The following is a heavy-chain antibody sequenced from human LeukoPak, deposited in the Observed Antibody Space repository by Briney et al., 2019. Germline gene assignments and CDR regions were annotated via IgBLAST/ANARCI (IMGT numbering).Heavy chain of an antibody. CDR2: ISSSSSTI. CDR3: ARVRGYSSSSGFDY. D-gene: IGHD6-6*01. CDR1: GFTFSSYS. J-gene: IGHJ4*02. Sequence: GGSLRLSCAASGFTFSSYSMNWVRQAPGKGLEWVSYISSSSSTIYYADSVKGRFTISRDNAKNSLYLQMNSLRAEDTALYYCARVRGYSSSSGFDYWGQGTLVTVSS. V-gene: IGHV3-48*04.